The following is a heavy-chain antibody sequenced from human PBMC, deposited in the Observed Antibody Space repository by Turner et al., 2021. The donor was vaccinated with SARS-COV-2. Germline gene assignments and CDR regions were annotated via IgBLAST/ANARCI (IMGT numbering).Heavy chain of an antibody. CDR3: ARELDY. CDR2: IYYTGSP. Sequence: QVQLQESGPGLVKPSETLSLTCTVSGDSISSYYWSWIRQPPGKGLEWIVYIYYTGSPNYNPSLKSRVTISVDTSKNQFSLKLSSVTAADTAVYYCARELDYWGQGTLFTVSS. J-gene: IGHJ4*02. V-gene: IGHV4-59*01. CDR1: GDSISSYY.